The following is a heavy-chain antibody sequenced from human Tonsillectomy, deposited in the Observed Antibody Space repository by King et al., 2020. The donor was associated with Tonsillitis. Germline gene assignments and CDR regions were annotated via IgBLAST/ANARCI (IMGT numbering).Heavy chain of an antibody. CDR2: INAGGTP. J-gene: IGHJ3*02. CDR1: GGSISSYY. Sequence: VQLQESGPGLVKPSETLSPTCTVSGGSISSYYWSWIRQPTGKGLEWIGRINAGGTPSYYPPLKSRFSMSVDTSKNQFSLRLSSVTAADTAVYYCAKYLRTSVATLGDAFDIWGQGKMVTVSS. V-gene: IGHV4-4*07. D-gene: IGHD4-17*01. CDR3: AKYLRTSVATLGDAFDI.